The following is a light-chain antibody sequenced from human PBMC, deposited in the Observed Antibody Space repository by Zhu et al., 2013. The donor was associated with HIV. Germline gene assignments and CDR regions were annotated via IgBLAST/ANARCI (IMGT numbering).Light chain of an antibody. CDR2: AAS. V-gene: IGKV1-39*01. CDR1: QSIDNY. Sequence: DIQMTQSPSSLSASVGDRVTITCRASQSIDNYLNWYQQKPGQPPKLLIHAASSLQSGVPSRFSARGSGTDFTLTINGPQPEDFATYTCQQAYTTPITFGQGTPLDIK. J-gene: IGKJ5*01. CDR3: QQAYTTPIT.